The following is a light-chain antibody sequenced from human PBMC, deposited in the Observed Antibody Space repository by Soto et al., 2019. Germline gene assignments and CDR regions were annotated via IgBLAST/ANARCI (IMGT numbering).Light chain of an antibody. V-gene: IGKV3-15*01. CDR3: QQYSDWPLT. Sequence: EIVMTQSPATLSVSPGERATLSCRASQSVGNNFAWYQQKPGQAPRLLIFATSTRATGVPGRFSGSGSGTEFTLPFSSLQSEDFAVYYCQQYSDWPLTFGGGTKVEIE. J-gene: IGKJ4*01. CDR2: ATS. CDR1: QSVGNN.